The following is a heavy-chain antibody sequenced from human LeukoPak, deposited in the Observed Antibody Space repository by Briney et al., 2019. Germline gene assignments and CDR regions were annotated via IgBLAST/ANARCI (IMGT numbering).Heavy chain of an antibody. CDR1: GFTVSSNY. CDR3: ARITMVRGAISYFDY. V-gene: IGHV3-66*01. Sequence: PGGSLRLSCAASGFTVSSNYMSWVRQAPGKGLEWVSVIYSGGSTYYADSVKGRFTISRDNSKNTLYLQMSSLRAEDTAVYYCARITMVRGAISYFDYWGQGTLVTVSS. CDR2: IYSGGST. J-gene: IGHJ4*02. D-gene: IGHD3-10*01.